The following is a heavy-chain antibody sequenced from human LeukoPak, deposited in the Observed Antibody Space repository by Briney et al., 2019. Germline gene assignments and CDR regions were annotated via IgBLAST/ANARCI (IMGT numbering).Heavy chain of an antibody. V-gene: IGHV3-7*03. Sequence: GGSLRLSCAASGFTFSNYAMNWVRQAPGEGLEWVANIKQDGSEKYYVDSVKGRFTISRDNAKNSLYLQMNSLRAEDTAVYYCAKAPYYDSSGLFDYWGQGTLVTVSS. CDR2: IKQDGSEK. D-gene: IGHD3-22*01. J-gene: IGHJ4*02. CDR3: AKAPYYDSSGLFDY. CDR1: GFTFSNYA.